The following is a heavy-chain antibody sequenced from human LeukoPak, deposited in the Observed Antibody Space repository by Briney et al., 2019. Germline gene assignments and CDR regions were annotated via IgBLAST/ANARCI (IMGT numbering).Heavy chain of an antibody. CDR1: GGSISSYY. Sequence: SETLSLTCTVSGGSISSYYWSWIRQPAGKGLEWIGRIYTSGSTNYNPSLKSRVTMSVDTSKNQFSLKLSSVTAADTAVYYCARDISSSWYSAFDIWGQGTMVTVSS. CDR2: IYTSGST. J-gene: IGHJ3*02. D-gene: IGHD6-13*01. CDR3: ARDISSSWYSAFDI. V-gene: IGHV4-4*07.